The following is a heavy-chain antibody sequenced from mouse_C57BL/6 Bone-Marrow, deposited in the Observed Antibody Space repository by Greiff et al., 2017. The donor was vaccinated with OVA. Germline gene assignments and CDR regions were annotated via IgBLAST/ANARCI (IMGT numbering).Heavy chain of an antibody. V-gene: IGHV5-17*01. CDR1: GFTFSDYG. CDR2: ISSGSSTI. CDR3: ARRSTTVVNAMDY. D-gene: IGHD1-1*01. J-gene: IGHJ4*01. Sequence: EVQLKESGGGLVKPGGSLKLSCAASGFTFSDYGMHWVRQAPEKGLEWVAYISSGSSTIYYADTVKGRFTISRDNAKNTLFLQMTSLRSEDTAMYYCARRSTTVVNAMDYWGQGTSVTVSS.